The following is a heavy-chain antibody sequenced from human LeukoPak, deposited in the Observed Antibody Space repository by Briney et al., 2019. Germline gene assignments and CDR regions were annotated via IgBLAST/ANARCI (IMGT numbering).Heavy chain of an antibody. D-gene: IGHD1-26*01. V-gene: IGHV3-74*01. Sequence: GGSLRLSCVASGFTFSSYWMHWVRQDPRKGLVWVSRINGDGRNINYADSVRGRFTISRDNAKNTLYLQMNTLRVEDTAVYYCAKGGAAAFDIWGQGTMVTVSS. CDR3: AKGGAAAFDI. J-gene: IGHJ3*02. CDR2: INGDGRNI. CDR1: GFTFSSYW.